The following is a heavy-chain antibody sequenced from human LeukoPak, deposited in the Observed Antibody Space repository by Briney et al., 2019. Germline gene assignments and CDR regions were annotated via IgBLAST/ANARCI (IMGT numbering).Heavy chain of an antibody. CDR3: ASPSWYGGDY. J-gene: IGHJ4*02. D-gene: IGHD6-13*01. CDR1: GGSISSSSYY. Sequence: SETLFLTCTVSGGSISSSSYYWGWIRQPPGKGLEWIGSIYYSGSTYYNPSLKSRVTISVDTSKNQFSLKLSSVTAADTAVYYCASPSWYGGDYWGQGTLVTVSS. CDR2: IYYSGST. V-gene: IGHV4-39*01.